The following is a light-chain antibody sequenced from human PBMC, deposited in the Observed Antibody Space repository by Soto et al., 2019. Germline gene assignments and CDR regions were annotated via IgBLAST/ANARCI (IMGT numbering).Light chain of an antibody. V-gene: IGLV2-14*01. CDR2: DVS. CDR1: SSDVGGSNY. CDR3: SSYTSINSNV. J-gene: IGLJ1*01. Sequence: QSALTQPASVSGSPGQSITISCTGTSSDVGGSNYVSWYQQLPGKAPKLMISDVSNRPSGVSNRFSGSKSGNTASLPISGLQAEDEADYYCSSYTSINSNVFGTGTKLTVL.